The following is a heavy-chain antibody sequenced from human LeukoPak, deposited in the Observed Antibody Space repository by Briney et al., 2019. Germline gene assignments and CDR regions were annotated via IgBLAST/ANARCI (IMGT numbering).Heavy chain of an antibody. CDR1: GGSIAITNY. D-gene: IGHD3-22*01. CDR2: ISHDGTT. Sequence: SETLSLTCGVSGGSIAITNYWSWVRQAPGKELEWIGEISHDGTTNHNPSLRSRVAMSLDRANNQFSLSLTSVTAADTAVYYCTREDRPFCPFAYWGQGVLVTVSS. J-gene: IGHJ4*02. CDR3: TREDRPFCPFAY. V-gene: IGHV4-4*02.